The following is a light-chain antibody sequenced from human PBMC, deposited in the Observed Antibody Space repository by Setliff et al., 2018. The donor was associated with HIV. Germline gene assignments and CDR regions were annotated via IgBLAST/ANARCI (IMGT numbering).Light chain of an antibody. Sequence: EIELTQSPGTLSLSPGERATLSCRASQSVSSSYLVWYQQKPGQAPRLLIYGASSRANGIPDRFSGSGSGTDFTLTISRLEPEDFAVYYCQQYGSSPWTFGQGTKVDIK. CDR1: QSVSSSY. CDR2: GAS. J-gene: IGKJ1*01. CDR3: QQYGSSPWT. V-gene: IGKV3-20*01.